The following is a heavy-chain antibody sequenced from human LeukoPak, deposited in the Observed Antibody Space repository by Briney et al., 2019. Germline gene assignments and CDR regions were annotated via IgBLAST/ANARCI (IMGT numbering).Heavy chain of an antibody. CDR3: ARDGDSYCGGDCYSLNY. Sequence: SETLSLTCTVSGGSISSRPYHWGWIRQSPGKGLECIGSLYYSGSTYYNPSLKSRVTISVDTSKKQLSLKLSSVTAADTAVYYCARDGDSYCGGDCYSLNYWGQGTLVTVSS. J-gene: IGHJ4*02. V-gene: IGHV4-39*07. CDR1: GGSISSRPYH. D-gene: IGHD2-21*02. CDR2: LYYSGST.